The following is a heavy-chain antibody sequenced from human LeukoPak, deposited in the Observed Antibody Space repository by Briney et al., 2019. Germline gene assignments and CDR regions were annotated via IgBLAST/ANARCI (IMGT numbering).Heavy chain of an antibody. D-gene: IGHD2-2*01. Sequence: SETLSLTCTVSGGSISSGNYYWSWIRQPAGKGLEWIGRIYASGSTNYNPPLKSRVTISVDTSKKQFSLKLSSVTAADTAVYYCAGVVPGYCSTTSCYDVDAFDIWGQGTRVTVSS. V-gene: IGHV4-61*02. CDR2: IYASGST. CDR3: AGVVPGYCSTTSCYDVDAFDI. CDR1: GGSISSGNYY. J-gene: IGHJ3*02.